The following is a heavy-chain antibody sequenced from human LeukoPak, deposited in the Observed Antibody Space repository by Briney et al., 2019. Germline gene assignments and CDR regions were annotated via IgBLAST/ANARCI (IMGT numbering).Heavy chain of an antibody. CDR2: IWYDGSNK. D-gene: IGHD1-26*01. Sequence: GGSLRLSCAASRFTFRNYGMHWVRQAPGKGLEWVAVIWYDGSNKYYADSVKGRFTISRDNSKNTLFLHMNTLRAEDTAIYYCAKDRTVGASYWYFDLWGRGTLVTVSS. CDR1: RFTFRNYG. CDR3: AKDRTVGASYWYFDL. V-gene: IGHV3-33*06. J-gene: IGHJ2*01.